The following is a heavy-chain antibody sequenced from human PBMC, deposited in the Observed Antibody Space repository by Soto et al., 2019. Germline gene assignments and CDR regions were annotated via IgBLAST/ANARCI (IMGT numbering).Heavy chain of an antibody. CDR2: IWYDGSNK. CDR3: ARAGFGELLQVYYYYCGMDV. J-gene: IGHJ6*02. Sequence: HPGGSLRLSCAASGFTFSSYGMHWVRQAPGKGLEWVAVIWYDGSNKYYADSVKGRFTISRDNSKNTLYLQMNSLRAEDTAVYYCARAGFGELLQVYYYYCGMDVWGQGTTVTVSS. V-gene: IGHV3-33*01. CDR1: GFTFSSYG. D-gene: IGHD3-10*01.